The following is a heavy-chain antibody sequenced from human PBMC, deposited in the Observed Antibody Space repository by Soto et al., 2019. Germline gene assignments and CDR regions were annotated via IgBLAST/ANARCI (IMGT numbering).Heavy chain of an antibody. D-gene: IGHD1-7*01. J-gene: IGHJ4*02. V-gene: IGHV3-23*01. CDR3: VKPRLELLYLDS. CDR2: ITGSGDST. CDR1: GFTFSTYA. Sequence: PGGSLRLSCAASGFTFSTYAMNWVRQAPGKGLEWVSAITGSGDSTYYADSVKGRFTISRDSSNNTVYLQMNSLRADDTAVYYCVKPRLELLYLDSWGLGALVTVSS.